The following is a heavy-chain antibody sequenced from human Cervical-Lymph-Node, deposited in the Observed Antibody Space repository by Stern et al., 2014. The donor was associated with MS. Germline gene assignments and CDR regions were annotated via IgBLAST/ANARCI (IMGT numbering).Heavy chain of an antibody. Sequence: EVHLVESGGGLVKPGGSLRLSCAASGFTFSSYSMNWVRQAPGKGLEWVSSISSGSTYINYADSVKGRFTVSRDNAKNSLYLQMSSLRAEDTAVYYCARELDPLDYWGHGTLVTVSS. CDR1: GFTFSSYS. CDR2: ISSGSTYI. J-gene: IGHJ4*01. V-gene: IGHV3-21*01. CDR3: ARELDPLDY.